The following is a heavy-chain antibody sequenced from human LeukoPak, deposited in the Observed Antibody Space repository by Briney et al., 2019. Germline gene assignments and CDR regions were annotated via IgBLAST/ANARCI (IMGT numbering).Heavy chain of an antibody. CDR2: IYTSGST. Sequence: PETLSLTCTVSGGSISSYYWSWIRQPAGKGLEWIGRIYTSGSTNYNPSLKSRVTMSVDTSKNQFSLKLSSVTAADTAVYYCARDKTMVRGVTDDAFDIWGQGTMVTVSS. V-gene: IGHV4-4*07. D-gene: IGHD3-10*01. CDR3: ARDKTMVRGVTDDAFDI. J-gene: IGHJ3*02. CDR1: GGSISSYY.